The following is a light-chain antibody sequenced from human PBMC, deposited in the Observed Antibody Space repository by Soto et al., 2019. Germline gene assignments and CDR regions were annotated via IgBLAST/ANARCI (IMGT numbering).Light chain of an antibody. CDR3: QQYGSSPTWT. J-gene: IGKJ1*01. CDR1: QSVSSSY. Sequence: EILLTRSPGTLSLSPGERATLSCRASQSVSSSYLAWYQQKPGQAPRLLIYGASSRATGIPDRFSGSGSGTDFTLTISRLEPEDFAVYYCQQYGSSPTWTFGQGTKVDIK. V-gene: IGKV3-20*01. CDR2: GAS.